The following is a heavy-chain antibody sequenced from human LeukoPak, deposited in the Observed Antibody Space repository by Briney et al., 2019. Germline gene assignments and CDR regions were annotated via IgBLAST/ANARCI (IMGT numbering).Heavy chain of an antibody. D-gene: IGHD1-26*01. V-gene: IGHV1-2*02. CDR2: INPNSGGT. CDR1: GYTFTGYY. J-gene: IGHJ3*02. CDR3: ALIVGATPDAFDI. Sequence: ASVKVSCKASGYTFTGYYMHWVRQAPGQGLEWMGWINPNSGGTNYAQKFQGRVTMTRDTSISTAYMELSRLRSDDTAVYYCALIVGATPDAFDIWGQGTMVTVSS.